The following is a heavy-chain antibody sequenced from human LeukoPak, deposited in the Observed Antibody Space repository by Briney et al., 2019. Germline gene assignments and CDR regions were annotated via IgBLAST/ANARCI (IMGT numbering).Heavy chain of an antibody. V-gene: IGHV4-38-2*02. J-gene: IGHJ4*02. CDR2: VYHSGST. Sequence: SETLSLTCTVSGYSISSGYYWGWIRRPPGKGLEWIGTVYHSGSTYYNPSLKSRVTISMDTSNNQFSLNLSSVTAADTAVYYCAREGGDSGYDQFDYWGQGTLVTVSS. CDR1: GYSISSGYY. CDR3: AREGGDSGYDQFDY. D-gene: IGHD5-12*01.